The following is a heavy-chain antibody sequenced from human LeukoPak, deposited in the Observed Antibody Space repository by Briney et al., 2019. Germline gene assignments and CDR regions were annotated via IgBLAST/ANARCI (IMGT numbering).Heavy chain of an antibody. Sequence: GGSLRLSCAASGFTFSSYGMHWVRQAPGKGLEWVAVISYDGSNKYYADSVKGRFTISRDNSKNTLYLQMNSLRAEDTAVYYCAREGYSSSWYVIQHWGQGTLVTVSS. CDR1: GFTFSSYG. J-gene: IGHJ1*01. V-gene: IGHV3-30*03. CDR2: ISYDGSNK. D-gene: IGHD6-13*01. CDR3: AREGYSSSWYVIQH.